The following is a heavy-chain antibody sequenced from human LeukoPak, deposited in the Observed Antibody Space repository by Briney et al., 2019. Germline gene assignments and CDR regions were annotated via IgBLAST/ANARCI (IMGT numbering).Heavy chain of an antibody. CDR3: ASLGSGGSSDGSFDI. J-gene: IGHJ3*02. V-gene: IGHV3-7*01. CDR1: GFTFSSYW. CDR2: INQDGSEK. D-gene: IGHD2-15*01. Sequence: GGSLRLSCAASGFTFSSYWMSWVRQAPGKGLEWVANINQDGSEKYYVDSVKGRFTISRDNAKNSLYLQMNSLRAEDTAVYYCASLGSGGSSDGSFDIWGQGTMVTVSS.